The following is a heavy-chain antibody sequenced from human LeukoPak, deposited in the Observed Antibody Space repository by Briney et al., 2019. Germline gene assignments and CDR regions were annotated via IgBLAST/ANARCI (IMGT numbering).Heavy chain of an antibody. CDR1: GYSISSGYY. Sequence: PSETLTLTCNVSGYSISSGYYCGWIRQPPGKGLEWIGSISHSGSTYYNPSLKSRVTISEDTSKNQFSLKLSSVTAADTAVYYCASHVLLWFGELLLPNWFDPWGQGTLVTVSS. V-gene: IGHV4-38-2*02. J-gene: IGHJ5*02. CDR3: ASHVLLWFGELLLPNWFDP. CDR2: ISHSGST. D-gene: IGHD3-10*01.